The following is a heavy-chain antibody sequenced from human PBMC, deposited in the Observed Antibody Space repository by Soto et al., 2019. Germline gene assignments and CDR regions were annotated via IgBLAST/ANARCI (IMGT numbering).Heavy chain of an antibody. CDR3: ARGRTRDYDFWSGYYKGYYYGMDV. Sequence: KPSETLSLTCAVYGGSFSGYYWGWIRQPPGKGLEWIGEINHSGSTNYNPSLKSRVTISVDTPKNQFSLKLSSVTAADTAVYYCARGRTRDYDFWSGYYKGYYYGMDVWGQGTTVTVSS. J-gene: IGHJ6*02. D-gene: IGHD3-3*01. V-gene: IGHV4-34*01. CDR1: GGSFSGYY. CDR2: INHSGST.